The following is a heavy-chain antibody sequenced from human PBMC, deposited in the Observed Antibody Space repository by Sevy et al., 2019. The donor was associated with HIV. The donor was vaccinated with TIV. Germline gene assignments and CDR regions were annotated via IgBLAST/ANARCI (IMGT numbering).Heavy chain of an antibody. V-gene: IGHV3-30*18. D-gene: IGHD6-13*01. J-gene: IGHJ6*02. Sequence: GGSLRLSCAASGFTFSNYGMHWVRQAPGKGLEWVAVISQDGSNKYYADSVEGRFTISRDNSKNTLYLQMNSLKAEDTATYYCAKELAAACTYYYYYGMDVWGQGTTVTVSS. CDR2: ISQDGSNK. CDR1: GFTFSNYG. CDR3: AKELAAACTYYYYYGMDV.